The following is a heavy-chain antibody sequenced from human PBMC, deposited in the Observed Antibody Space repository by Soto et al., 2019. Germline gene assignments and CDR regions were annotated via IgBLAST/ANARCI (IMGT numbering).Heavy chain of an antibody. CDR1: GGSFSGYY. CDR2: INHSGST. Sequence: QVQLQQWGAGLLKPSETLSLTCAVYGGSFSGYYWSWIRQPPGKGLEWIGEINHSGSTNYNPSLKSRVTISVDTSKNQFSLKLSSVTAADTAVYYCARGGKAIRRYPSYYFDYWGQGTLVTVSS. D-gene: IGHD1-1*01. V-gene: IGHV4-34*01. CDR3: ARGGKAIRRYPSYYFDY. J-gene: IGHJ4*02.